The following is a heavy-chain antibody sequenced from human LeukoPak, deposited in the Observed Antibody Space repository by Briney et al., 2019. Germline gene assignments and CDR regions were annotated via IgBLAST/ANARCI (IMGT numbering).Heavy chain of an antibody. J-gene: IGHJ4*02. CDR2: TSVGSNYI. CDR3: ASGIAVTSSFDF. Sequence: GGSLRLSCAASGFTFSSYTMNWVRQAPGKGLEWVSSTSVGSNYIYYADSVKGRFTISRDNAKDSLYLQMNSLRAEDTAVYYCASGIAVTSSFDFWGQGTLVTVSS. V-gene: IGHV3-21*01. D-gene: IGHD6-19*01. CDR1: GFTFSSYT.